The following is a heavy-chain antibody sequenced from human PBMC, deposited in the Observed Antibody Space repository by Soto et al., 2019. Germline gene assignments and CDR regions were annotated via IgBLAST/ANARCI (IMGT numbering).Heavy chain of an antibody. Sequence: GESLKISCKGSGYSFTSYWIDWVRQMPGKGLEWMGIIYPGDSDTRYSPSFQGQVTISADKSISTAYLQWSSLKASDTATYYCARQGDFWSGYPVYYYYGMDVWGQGTTVTVPS. V-gene: IGHV5-51*01. CDR1: GYSFTSYW. CDR3: ARQGDFWSGYPVYYYYGMDV. CDR2: IYPGDSDT. D-gene: IGHD3-3*01. J-gene: IGHJ6*02.